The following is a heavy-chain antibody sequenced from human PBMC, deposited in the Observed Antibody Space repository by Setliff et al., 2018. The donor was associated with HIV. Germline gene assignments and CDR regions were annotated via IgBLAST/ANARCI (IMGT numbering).Heavy chain of an antibody. V-gene: IGHV1-3*01. CDR1: GYTFTSYA. CDR2: INAGNGNT. Sequence: ASVTVSCKASGYTFTSYAMPWVRQAPGQRLEWMGWINAGNGNTKYSQKFQGRVTITRDTSASTANMELSSLRSEDTAVYYCARVRAVSNCSGGSCYSGYYYYYYMDVWGKGTPVTVSS. D-gene: IGHD2-15*01. J-gene: IGHJ6*03. CDR3: ARVRAVSNCSGGSCYSGYYYYYYMDV.